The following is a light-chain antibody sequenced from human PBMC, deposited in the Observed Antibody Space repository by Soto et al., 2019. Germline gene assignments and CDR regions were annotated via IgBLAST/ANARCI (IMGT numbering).Light chain of an antibody. V-gene: IGKV1-27*01. J-gene: IGKJ3*01. Sequence: DIQMTQSPSSLSESVGARVTITCRASQDIGNYLAWYQQRPGKVPNLLIYHASTLQSGVPYRFSGGGSGTDFTLTISSLQPEDVATYYCQKYYTAVFTFGPGTKVYI. CDR2: HAS. CDR3: QKYYTAVFT. CDR1: QDIGNY.